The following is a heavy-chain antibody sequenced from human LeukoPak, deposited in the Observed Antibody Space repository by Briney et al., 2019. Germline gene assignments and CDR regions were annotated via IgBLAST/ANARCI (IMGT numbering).Heavy chain of an antibody. CDR2: INHSGST. D-gene: IGHD5-18*01. CDR3: AMSVDPAMAVGGFDY. V-gene: IGHV4-34*01. Sequence: SETLSLTCSVYGGSFSGYYWSWIRQPPGKGLEWIGEINHSGSTNYNPSLKSRVTISVDTSNNQLSLKLSSAPAAPTAVYYCAMSVDPAMAVGGFDYWGQGTLVTVSS. J-gene: IGHJ4*02. CDR1: GGSFSGYY.